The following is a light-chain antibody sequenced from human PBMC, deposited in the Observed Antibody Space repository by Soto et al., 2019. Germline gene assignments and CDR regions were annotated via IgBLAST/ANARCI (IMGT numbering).Light chain of an antibody. CDR2: DVG. CDR3: SSYTSSSTDV. J-gene: IGLJ1*01. CDR1: SSDVGGYNY. Sequence: QSVLTQPASVSGSPGQSITISCTGTSSDVGGYNYVSWYQQHPGKAPKLMIYDVGNRPSGVSNRFSGSKSGNTASLTISGLQAEYEADYYCSSYTSSSTDVYGTGTKVTVL. V-gene: IGLV2-14*01.